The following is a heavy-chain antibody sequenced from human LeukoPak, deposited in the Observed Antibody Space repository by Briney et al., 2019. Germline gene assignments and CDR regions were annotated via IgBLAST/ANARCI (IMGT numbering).Heavy chain of an antibody. D-gene: IGHD2-15*01. J-gene: IGHJ6*02. CDR3: ARGGYWSGGSCYQKYGMDV. CDR1: GGSISSGGYS. Sequence: PSQTLSLTCAVSGGSISSGGYSWSWIRQPPGKSLEWIGYIYHSGSTYYNPSLKSRVTISVDRSKNQFSLKLSSVTAADTAVYYCARGGYWSGGSCYQKYGMDVWGQGTTVTVSS. V-gene: IGHV4-30-2*01. CDR2: IYHSGST.